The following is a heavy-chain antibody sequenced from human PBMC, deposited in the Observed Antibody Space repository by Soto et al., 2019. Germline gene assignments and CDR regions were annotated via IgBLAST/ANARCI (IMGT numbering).Heavy chain of an antibody. CDR3: GLGGKNDDFDI. J-gene: IGHJ3*02. D-gene: IGHD3-16*01. V-gene: IGHV4-34*01. Sequence: SLTCSXCVWSLICYYLSLVRQPPWKGLEWIGEINHSGSTNYNPSLKSRVTISVDTSKNQFSLKLSSVTAADTAVYYCGLGGKNDDFDIWGKGTMVTVSS. CDR2: INHSGST. CDR1: VWSLICYY.